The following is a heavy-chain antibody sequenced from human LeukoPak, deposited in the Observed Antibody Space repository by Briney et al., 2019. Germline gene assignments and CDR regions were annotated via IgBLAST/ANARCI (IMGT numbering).Heavy chain of an antibody. D-gene: IGHD3-22*01. CDR3: ARHSYDSSDFHYMDV. Sequence: GESLKVSCKGSGYSFTSYWIGWVRQMPGKGLEWMGIIYPDDSDTRYSPSFQGQVTISADKSISTAYLQWSTLRASDTAIYYCARHSYDSSDFHYMDVWGKGTTVTISS. CDR2: IYPDDSDT. V-gene: IGHV5-51*01. J-gene: IGHJ6*03. CDR1: GYSFTSYW.